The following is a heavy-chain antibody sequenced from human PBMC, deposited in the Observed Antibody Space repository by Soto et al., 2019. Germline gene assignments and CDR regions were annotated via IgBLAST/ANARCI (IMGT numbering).Heavy chain of an antibody. CDR2: VYYNGFT. V-gene: IGHV4-39*01. Sequence: SETLSLTCTVSGGSISSSSYYWAWNRQSPGKGLEWIGSVYYNGFTYYNPSLKSRVTISVDTSKNQFSLKLTSMTAADTAVYYCTRMGDFWSGPGELDPWGQGTLVTVSS. CDR3: TRMGDFWSGPGELDP. D-gene: IGHD3-3*01. CDR1: GGSISSSSYY. J-gene: IGHJ5*02.